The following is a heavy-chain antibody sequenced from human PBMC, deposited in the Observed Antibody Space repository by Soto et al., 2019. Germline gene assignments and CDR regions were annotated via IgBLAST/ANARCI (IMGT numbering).Heavy chain of an antibody. J-gene: IGHJ4*02. CDR1: GYSFTSYW. Sequence: GESLEISCKGSGYSFTSYWIGWVRQMPGEGLEWMGIIYPGDSDTRYSPSFQGQVTISADKSINSVYLQWSSLKASDTATYYCARPGYYDSSGFFNFDHWGQGTLVTVSS. V-gene: IGHV5-51*01. CDR2: IYPGDSDT. CDR3: ARPGYYDSSGFFNFDH. D-gene: IGHD3-22*01.